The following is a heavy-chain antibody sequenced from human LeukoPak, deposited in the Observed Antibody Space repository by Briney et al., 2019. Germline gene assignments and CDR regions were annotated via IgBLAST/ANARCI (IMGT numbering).Heavy chain of an antibody. Sequence: ASVKVSCKAAGYTFTSYAISWVRQAPGQGLEWMGWINTNTGHPMYAQGFTGRFVFSLDTSVSTTYLQISSLKAEDTAVYYCARETTIFGVVSAFDIWGQGTMVTVSS. D-gene: IGHD3-3*01. V-gene: IGHV7-4-1*02. CDR1: GYTFTSYA. CDR3: ARETTIFGVVSAFDI. J-gene: IGHJ3*02. CDR2: INTNTGHP.